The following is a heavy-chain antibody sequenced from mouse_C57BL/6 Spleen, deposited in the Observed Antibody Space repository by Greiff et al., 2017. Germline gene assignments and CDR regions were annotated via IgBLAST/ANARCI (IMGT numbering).Heavy chain of an antibody. D-gene: IGHD1-1*01. Sequence: VQLQQSGAELVRPGTSVKMSCKASGYTFTNYGIGWAKQRPGHGLEWIGEIYPGGGYTNYNEKFKGKATLTADKSSSTAYMQFSSLTSEDSAIYYCARGITTVVGEDYAMDYWGQGTSVTVSS. CDR2: IYPGGGYT. J-gene: IGHJ4*01. V-gene: IGHV1-63*01. CDR3: ARGITTVVGEDYAMDY. CDR1: GYTFTNYG.